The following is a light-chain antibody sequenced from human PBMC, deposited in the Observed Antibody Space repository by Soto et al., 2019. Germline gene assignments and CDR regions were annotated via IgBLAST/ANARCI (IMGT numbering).Light chain of an antibody. J-gene: IGKJ3*01. V-gene: IGKV1-12*01. CDR2: AAS. CDR3: QQGNSFPFT. CDR1: QSISAW. Sequence: DIQMTQSPSTLSAPVGDSVSINCRASQSISAWLAWYQQKPGRAPKLLIYAASSLQSGVSSRFSGSGSGTDFTLTISSLQPEDFATYYCQQGNSFPFTFGPGTKVDIK.